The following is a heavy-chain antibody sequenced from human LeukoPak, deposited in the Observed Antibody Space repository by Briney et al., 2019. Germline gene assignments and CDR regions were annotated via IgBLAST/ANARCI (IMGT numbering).Heavy chain of an antibody. CDR2: IKQDGSEK. J-gene: IGHJ3*02. CDR1: GFTFSSYW. CDR3: ARLQYYYDIIPAFDI. V-gene: IGHV3-7*01. Sequence: GGSLRLSFSASGFTFSSYWMTWVRQAPGKGLEWVANIKQDGSEKYYVDSVKGRFTISRDNGKNSLYLNMNSLRAEDTAVYYCARLQYYYDIIPAFDIWGQGTMVTVSS. D-gene: IGHD3-22*01.